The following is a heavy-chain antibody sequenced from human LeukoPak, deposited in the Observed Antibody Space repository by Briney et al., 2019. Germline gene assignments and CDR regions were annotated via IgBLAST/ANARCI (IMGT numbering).Heavy chain of an antibody. CDR1: GGSISSYY. V-gene: IGHV3-69-1*02. Sequence: PSETLSLTCTVSGGSISSYYWSWIRQPPGKGLEWISFIASDGSIEYADSVKGRFTLSRDNAKNLLYLHMNSLRGEDTAVYHCATSLSGWGTYYKMDVWGKGTTVTISS. CDR2: IASDGSI. CDR3: ATSLSGWGTYYKMDV. D-gene: IGHD3-10*01. J-gene: IGHJ6*04.